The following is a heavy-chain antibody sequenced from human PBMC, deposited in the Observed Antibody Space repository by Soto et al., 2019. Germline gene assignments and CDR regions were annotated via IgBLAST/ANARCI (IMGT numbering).Heavy chain of an antibody. V-gene: IGHV1-2*04. CDR1: GYTFTSYG. J-gene: IGHJ4*02. D-gene: IGHD3-10*01. CDR3: TTDILWFGGDF. CDR2: INPNSGGT. Sequence: ASMKVSCKASGYTFTSYGISWVRQAPGQGLEWMGWINPNSGGTNYAQKFQGWVTMTRDTSISTAYMELNSLKTEDTAVYYCTTDILWFGGDFWGQGTLVTVSS.